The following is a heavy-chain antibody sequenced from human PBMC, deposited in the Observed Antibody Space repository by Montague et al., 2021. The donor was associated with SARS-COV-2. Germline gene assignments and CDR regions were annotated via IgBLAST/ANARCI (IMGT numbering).Heavy chain of an antibody. Sequence: SETLSLTCAVSGGSFSGYSWNWIRQPPGKGLEWIGEINHSGSTDYNPSLTSRVTISVATSKNQFSLKLSSVTAADAAVYYCARGRRITIIGVVIGRDALDVWGQGTMVTVSS. J-gene: IGHJ3*01. D-gene: IGHD3-3*01. CDR1: GGSFSGYS. V-gene: IGHV4-34*01. CDR3: ARGRRITIIGVVIGRDALDV. CDR2: INHSGST.